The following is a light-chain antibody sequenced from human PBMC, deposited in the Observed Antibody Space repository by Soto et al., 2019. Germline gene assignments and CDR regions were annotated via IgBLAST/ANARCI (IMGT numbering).Light chain of an antibody. Sequence: DIVMTQSPLSLSVTPGEPASISCRSSQSLLHSNGYNYLDWYLQKPGQSPQVLIYVGSNRASGVPXRFSGSGSGTDFTFTISGLQPEDIATYYCQQYDNLPLTFGGGTKLDIK. J-gene: IGKJ4*01. CDR2: VGS. V-gene: IGKV2-28*01. CDR1: QSLLHSNGYNY. CDR3: QQYDNLPLT.